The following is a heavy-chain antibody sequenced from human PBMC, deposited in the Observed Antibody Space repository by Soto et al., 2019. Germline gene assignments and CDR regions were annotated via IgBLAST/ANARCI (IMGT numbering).Heavy chain of an antibody. J-gene: IGHJ5*02. D-gene: IGHD2-8*01. CDR3: ARDTNSLDL. V-gene: IGHV4-38-2*02. CDR2: IYHTGDT. Sequence: SETRSLSCVVSRYSISSGFFWAWIRQPPGKGLEWVGSIYHTGDTHYNPSLRSQVSMSVDTSKNQFSLRLTYLTAAGTAVYFCARDTNSLDLWGRGILVTVSS. CDR1: RYSISSGFF.